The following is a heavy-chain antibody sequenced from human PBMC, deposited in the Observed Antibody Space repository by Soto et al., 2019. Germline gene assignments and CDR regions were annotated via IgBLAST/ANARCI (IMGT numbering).Heavy chain of an antibody. Sequence: LRLSCAASGFTFSDYYMSWIRQAPGKGLEWVSDISSSGSIIYYADSVKGRFTISRDNAKNSLYLQMNSLRAEDTAVYYCARVNGYYYYGMDVWGQGITVTVSS. D-gene: IGHD3-22*01. CDR1: GFTFSDYY. V-gene: IGHV3-11*01. CDR3: ARVNGYYYYGMDV. CDR2: ISSSGSII. J-gene: IGHJ6*01.